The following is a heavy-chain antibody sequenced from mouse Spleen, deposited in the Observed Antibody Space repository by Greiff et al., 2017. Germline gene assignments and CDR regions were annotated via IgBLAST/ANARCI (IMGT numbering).Heavy chain of an antibody. J-gene: IGHJ1*01. CDR3: ARQFDWYFDV. V-gene: IGHV1-4*01. CDR1: GYTFTSYT. CDR2: INPSSGYT. Sequence: QVQLKESGAELARPGASVKMSCKASGYTFTSYTMHWVKQRPGQGLEWIGYINPSSGYTKYNQKFKDKATLTADKSSNTAYMQLSSLTSEDSAVYYCARQFDWYFDVWGAGTTVTVSS.